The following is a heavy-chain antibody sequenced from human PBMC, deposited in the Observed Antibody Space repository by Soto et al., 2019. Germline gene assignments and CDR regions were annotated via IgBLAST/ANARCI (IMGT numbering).Heavy chain of an antibody. D-gene: IGHD5-18*01. CDR2: IYYSGST. CDR1: GGSISSGGYY. V-gene: IGHV4-31*03. Sequence: QVQLQESGPGLVKPSQTLSLTCTVSGGSISSGGYYWSWIRQHPGKGLEWIGYIYYSGSTYYNPSLKRRVTISVDTSKNQFSLKLSSVTGADTAVYYCARGPDIQLINDYWGQGTLVTVSS. J-gene: IGHJ4*02. CDR3: ARGPDIQLINDY.